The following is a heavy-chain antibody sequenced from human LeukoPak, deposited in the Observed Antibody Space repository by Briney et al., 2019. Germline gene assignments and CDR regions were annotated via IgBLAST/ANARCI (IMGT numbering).Heavy chain of an antibody. V-gene: IGHV3-30-3*01. CDR2: ISYDGSNK. CDR1: GFTFSNYA. CDR3: ARDRPLYYDILTGYSGMDV. D-gene: IGHD3-9*01. Sequence: GGSLRLSCAASGFTFSNYAIHWVRQAPGKGLEWVAVISYDGSNKYYADSVKGRFTISRDNSKNTLYLQMNSLRTEDTAVYYCARDRPLYYDILTGYSGMDVGGQGTTVTVSS. J-gene: IGHJ6*02.